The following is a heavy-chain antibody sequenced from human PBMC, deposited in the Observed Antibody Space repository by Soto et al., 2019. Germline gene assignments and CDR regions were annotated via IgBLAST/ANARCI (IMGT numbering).Heavy chain of an antibody. J-gene: IGHJ6*02. CDR1: GFTFSSYA. CDR2: ISGSGGNA. D-gene: IGHD1-26*01. Sequence: GGSLRLSCAASGFTFSSYAMSWVRQAPGKGLEWVSTISGSGGNAYYADSVKGRFSISRDNSKNTLRLQMNSLRADDTAVYYCAKDGASGSYPPYYYFGMDVWGQGTTVTVSS. V-gene: IGHV3-23*01. CDR3: AKDGASGSYPPYYYFGMDV.